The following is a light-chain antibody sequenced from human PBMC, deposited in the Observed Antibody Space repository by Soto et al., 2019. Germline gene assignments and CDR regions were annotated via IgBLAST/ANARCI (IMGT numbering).Light chain of an antibody. CDR1: QGIRND. Sequence: DIQMTQSPSSLSASVGDRVTITCRASQGIRNDLAWYQQKPGKAPNRLIYAASSLQSGVPSRFSGSGSGTEFTLTITRLQPEDFATYYCLQHNTYPWTFGQGTKVEIK. V-gene: IGKV1-17*01. CDR2: AAS. J-gene: IGKJ1*01. CDR3: LQHNTYPWT.